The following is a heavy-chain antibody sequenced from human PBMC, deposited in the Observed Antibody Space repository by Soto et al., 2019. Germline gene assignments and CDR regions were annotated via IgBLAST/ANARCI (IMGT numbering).Heavy chain of an antibody. J-gene: IGHJ4*02. CDR1: GISRNG. Sequence: ELQLVESGGGLVQPGGSLSLSCVAPGISRNGRHGVRQAPGKGLVWVSRINPESTTINYADSVKGRFSISRDNAKDTLYLQMNSLRAEDTAVYYCARGAYGDPVDSWGQGTLVTVSS. CDR3: ARGAYGDPVDS. D-gene: IGHD4-17*01. V-gene: IGHV3-74*01. CDR2: INPESTTI.